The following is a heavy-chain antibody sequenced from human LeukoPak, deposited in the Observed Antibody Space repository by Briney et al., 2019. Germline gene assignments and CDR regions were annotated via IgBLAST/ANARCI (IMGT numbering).Heavy chain of an antibody. J-gene: IGHJ5*02. CDR1: GGSISSYY. CDR2: IYYSGST. CDR3: AREYCSSTSCYDP. V-gene: IGHV4-59*01. Sequence: SETLSLTCTVSGGSISSYYWSWIRQPPGKGLEGIGYIYYSGSTNYNPSLKSRVTISVDTSKNQFSLKLSSVTAADTAVYYCAREYCSSTSCYDPWGQGTLVTVSS. D-gene: IGHD2-2*01.